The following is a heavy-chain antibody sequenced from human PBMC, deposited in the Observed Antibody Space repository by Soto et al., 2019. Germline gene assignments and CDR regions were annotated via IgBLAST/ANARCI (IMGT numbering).Heavy chain of an antibody. Sequence: GASVKVSCKASGGTFSSYAISLVRQAPGQGXEWMGGIIPIFGTANYAQKFQGRVTITADESTSTAYMELSSLRSEDTAVYYCARVAFRSIAVAGTNNYFDYWGQGTLVTVSS. CDR3: ARVAFRSIAVAGTNNYFDY. V-gene: IGHV1-69*13. J-gene: IGHJ4*02. D-gene: IGHD6-19*01. CDR2: IIPIFGTA. CDR1: GGTFSSYA.